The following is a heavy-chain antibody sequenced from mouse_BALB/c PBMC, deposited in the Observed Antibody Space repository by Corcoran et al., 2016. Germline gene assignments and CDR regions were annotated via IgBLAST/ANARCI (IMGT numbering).Heavy chain of an antibody. CDR1: GYTFSSYW. Sequence: QVQLQQSGAELMKPGASVKISCKATGYTFSSYWIEWVKQRPGHGLEWIGEILPGSGSTNYNEKFKGKATFTADTSSNTAYMQLSSLTSEDSSVYYCERRGTTVAFDYWGQGTTLTVSS. V-gene: IGHV1-9*01. J-gene: IGHJ2*01. CDR2: ILPGSGST. CDR3: ERRGTTVAFDY. D-gene: IGHD1-1*01.